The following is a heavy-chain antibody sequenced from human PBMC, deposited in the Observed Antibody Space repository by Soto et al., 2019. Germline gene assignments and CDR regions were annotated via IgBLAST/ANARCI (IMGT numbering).Heavy chain of an antibody. Sequence: GGSLRLSCAASGFTFSNAWMSWVRQAPGKGLEWVGRIKSKTDGGTTDYAAPGKGRFTISRDDSKNTLYLQMNSLKTEDTAVYYCTTATVLLWFGELSSAPLDYWGQGTLVTVSS. V-gene: IGHV3-15*01. CDR3: TTATVLLWFGELSSAPLDY. D-gene: IGHD3-10*01. CDR2: IKSKTDGGTT. J-gene: IGHJ4*02. CDR1: GFTFSNAW.